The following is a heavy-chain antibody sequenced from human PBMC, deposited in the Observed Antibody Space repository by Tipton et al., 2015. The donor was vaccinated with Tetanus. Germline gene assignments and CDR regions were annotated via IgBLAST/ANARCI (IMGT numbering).Heavy chain of an antibody. V-gene: IGHV4-34*09. CDR1: GDSGSRHY. CDR2: INHSGTT. J-gene: IGHJ4*02. Sequence: TLSLTCSVSGDSGSRHYWSWIRQPPGKGLEWIGEINHSGTTNYNPSLKSRVTMSVDNSKNQFSLKLNSVTAADTAVYYCARESITIFGVVSIDYWGQGTLITVSS. CDR3: ARESITIFGVVSIDY. D-gene: IGHD3-3*01.